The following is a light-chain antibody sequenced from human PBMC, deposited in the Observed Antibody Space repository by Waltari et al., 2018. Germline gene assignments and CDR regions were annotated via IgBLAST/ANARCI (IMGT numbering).Light chain of an antibody. CDR2: RAS. V-gene: IGKV1-5*03. Sequence: DIQMTQSPSTLSASIGDRVIITCRASQSISRWLAWYRQKPGRAPELLIYRASNLESGVPSRFSGSDSGTEFTLTISSLQPDDFATYYCQQYNSYWAFGQGTKVEIK. CDR3: QQYNSYWA. J-gene: IGKJ1*01. CDR1: QSISRW.